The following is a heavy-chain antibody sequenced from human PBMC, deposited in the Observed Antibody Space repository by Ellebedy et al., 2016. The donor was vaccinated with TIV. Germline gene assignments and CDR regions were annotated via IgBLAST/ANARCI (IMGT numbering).Heavy chain of an antibody. V-gene: IGHV3-30*03. CDR2: ISYDGSNK. CDR3: ARVPYSGSYHTRTYGFDY. D-gene: IGHD1-26*01. CDR1: GFTFSSYG. J-gene: IGHJ4*02. Sequence: GESLKISCAASGFTFSSYGMHWVRQAPGKGLEWVAVISYDGSNKYYADSVKGRFTISRDNSKNTLYLQMNSLRAEDTAVYYCARVPYSGSYHTRTYGFDYWGQGTLVTVSS.